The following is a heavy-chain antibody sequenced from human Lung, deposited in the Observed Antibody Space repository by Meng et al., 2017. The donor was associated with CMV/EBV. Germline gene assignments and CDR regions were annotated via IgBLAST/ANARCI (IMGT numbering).Heavy chain of an antibody. D-gene: IGHD3-16*01. Sequence: ASVKVSCKASGYTFTGYYLYWVRQAPGQGLEWMGWINPNNGGTNYAQRFQGRVTMTRDTSITTVYMELSRLTSDDTAVYYCARKTDTGGWNFHHWGQGTLVTGSS. V-gene: IGHV1-2*02. CDR3: ARKTDTGGWNFHH. CDR1: GYTFTGYY. J-gene: IGHJ1*01. CDR2: INPNNGGT.